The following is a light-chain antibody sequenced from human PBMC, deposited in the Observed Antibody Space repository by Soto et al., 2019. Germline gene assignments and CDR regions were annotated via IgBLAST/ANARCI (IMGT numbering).Light chain of an antibody. CDR3: QQYNNWPSLT. J-gene: IGKJ4*01. V-gene: IGKV3-15*01. CDR1: QSVSSN. Sequence: EIVMTQSPATLSVSPGERATLSCRASQSVSSNLAWYQQKPGQAPRLLIYGASTRATVIPARFSGSESGTEFTLTISSLQSEDFAVYYCQQYNNWPSLTFGGGTKVEIK. CDR2: GAS.